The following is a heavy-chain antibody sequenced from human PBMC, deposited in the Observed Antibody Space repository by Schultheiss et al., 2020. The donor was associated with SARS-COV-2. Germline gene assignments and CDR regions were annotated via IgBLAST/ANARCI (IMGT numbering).Heavy chain of an antibody. CDR1: GFTVSSNY. D-gene: IGHD5-24*01. CDR3: ARDQASWLQSSYAMDV. Sequence: GGSLRLSCAASGFTVSSNYMSWVRQAPGKGLEWVAVIWYDGSNRYYADSVRGRFTISRDRSWNMLFLQMNSLRAEDTAVYYCARDQASWLQSSYAMDVWGQGTTVTVSS. V-gene: IGHV3-33*08. J-gene: IGHJ6*02. CDR2: IWYDGSNR.